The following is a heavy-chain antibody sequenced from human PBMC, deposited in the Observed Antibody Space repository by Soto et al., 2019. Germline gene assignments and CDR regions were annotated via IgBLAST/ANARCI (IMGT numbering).Heavy chain of an antibody. D-gene: IGHD2-2*01. CDR1: GFAFSSYG. CDR3: TTRAHGSKPLEY. J-gene: IGHJ4*02. Sequence: GRSLRLSCAASGFAFSSYGIYWVRQAPGKGLEWVSTISNDGDTYYADSVEGRFTISRDNSKDTVYLQMKSLRAEDTAIYYCTTRAHGSKPLEYWGEGTLVTVSS. V-gene: IGHV3-23*01. CDR2: ISNDGDT.